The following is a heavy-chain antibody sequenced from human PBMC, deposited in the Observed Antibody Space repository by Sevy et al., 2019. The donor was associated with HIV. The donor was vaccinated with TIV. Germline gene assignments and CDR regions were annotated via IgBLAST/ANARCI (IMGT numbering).Heavy chain of an antibody. V-gene: IGHV3-33*06. J-gene: IGHJ5*02. CDR3: AKTFAIFGVLMSPDFDP. D-gene: IGHD3-3*01. Sequence: GGSLRLSCAASAFTFSNYGMHWVRQAPGKGLEWVAVIWYDGSYKYYADSVKGRFTISRDNTKSTLYLQMNSLRAEDTAVYYCAKTFAIFGVLMSPDFDPWGQGTLVTVSS. CDR2: IWYDGSYK. CDR1: AFTFSNYG.